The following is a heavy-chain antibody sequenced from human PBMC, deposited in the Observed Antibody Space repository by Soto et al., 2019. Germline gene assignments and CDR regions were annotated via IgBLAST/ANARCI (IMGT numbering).Heavy chain of an antibody. J-gene: IGHJ5*02. CDR1: GYTFTTHG. CDR3: AGRLGYCRSPACNLEWFDP. Sequence: GASVKVSCKASGYTFTTHGISWVRQAPGQGLEWMGWVSGDNGHTNYAQSLQGRVTMTTDTSTNTAYMELRSLRSDDTAVYYWAGRLGYCRSPACNLEWFDPWGPGTLVTVSS. D-gene: IGHD2-2*01. V-gene: IGHV1-18*01. CDR2: VSGDNGHT.